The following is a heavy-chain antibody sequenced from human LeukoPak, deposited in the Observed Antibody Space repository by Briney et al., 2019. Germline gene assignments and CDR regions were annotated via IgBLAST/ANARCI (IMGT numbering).Heavy chain of an antibody. CDR3: AKKAVGTSTGGPLDY. D-gene: IGHD1-26*01. CDR1: GFTFSSYS. J-gene: IGHJ4*02. V-gene: IGHV3-48*01. Sequence: PGGSLRLSCAASGFTFSSYSMNWVRQAPGKGLEWVSYISSSSSTIYHADSVKGRFTISRDNSRNTLYLQMNSLKAEDTAAYYCAKKAVGTSTGGPLDYWGRGTLVIVSS. CDR2: ISSSSSTI.